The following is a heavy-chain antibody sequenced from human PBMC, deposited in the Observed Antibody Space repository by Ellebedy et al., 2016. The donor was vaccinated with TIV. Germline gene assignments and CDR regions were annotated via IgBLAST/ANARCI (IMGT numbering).Heavy chain of an antibody. CDR1: GFTFNQYH. V-gene: IGHV3-53*01. CDR3: ARRDRVAGVDY. J-gene: IGHJ4*02. D-gene: IGHD6-19*01. Sequence: GESLKISCAASGFTFNQYHIHWLRQAPGKGLEWVSLIYSVGTTYYADSVKGRFTISRDGSKNTVYLQMNSLRAEDTAMYYCARRDRVAGVDYWGRGTLVTGSS. CDR2: IYSVGTT.